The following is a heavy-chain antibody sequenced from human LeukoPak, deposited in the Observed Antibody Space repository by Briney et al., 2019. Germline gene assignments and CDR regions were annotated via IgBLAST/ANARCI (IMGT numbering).Heavy chain of an antibody. Sequence: ASVKVSCKASGYTFTGYYMHWVRQAPGQGLEWMGWINLNSGDTKYSQKFQSRVTMTRDTSISTAYMELSRLRSDDTAVYYCATQRGSYLWGTDFDYWGQGTLVTVSS. CDR3: ATQRGSYLWGTDFDY. D-gene: IGHD3-16*01. V-gene: IGHV1-2*02. CDR2: INLNSGDT. J-gene: IGHJ4*02. CDR1: GYTFTGYY.